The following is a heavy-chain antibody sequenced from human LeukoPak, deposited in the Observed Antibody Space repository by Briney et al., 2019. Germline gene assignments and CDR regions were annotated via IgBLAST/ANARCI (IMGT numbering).Heavy chain of an antibody. D-gene: IGHD4-11*01. CDR2: ISSSSSFI. CDR3: AREPTDDPNWFDP. J-gene: IGHJ5*02. CDR1: GFTFSSYS. V-gene: IGHV3-21*01. Sequence: GGSLRLSCAASGFTFSSYSMNWVRQAPGKGLEWVSSISSSSSFIFYADSVKGGFTISRDNAKNSVYLQMNSMRAEDTAVYYCAREPTDDPNWFDPWGQGTLVTVSS.